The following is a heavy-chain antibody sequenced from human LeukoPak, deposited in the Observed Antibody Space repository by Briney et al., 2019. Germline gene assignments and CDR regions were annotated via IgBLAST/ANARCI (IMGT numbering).Heavy chain of an antibody. CDR3: ARDRRRGMDV. CDR2: IYYSGST. V-gene: IGHV4-31*03. Sequence: SETLSLTCTVSGGSISSGGYYWSWIRQHPGKGLEWIGYIYYSGSTYYNPSLKSRVTISVDTSKNQFSLKLSSVTAADTAVYYCARDRRRGMDVWGQGTTVTVSS. CDR1: GGSISSGGYY. J-gene: IGHJ6*02.